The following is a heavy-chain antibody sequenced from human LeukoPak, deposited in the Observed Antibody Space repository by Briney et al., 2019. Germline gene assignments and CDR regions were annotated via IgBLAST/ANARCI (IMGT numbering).Heavy chain of an antibody. CDR1: DGSISSSY. J-gene: IGHJ2*01. Sequence: PSETLSLTRTVPDGSISSSYGCWIRQPPGKGLEWIGYIYHSGSTNYNPSLKSRVTISVDTSKNEFSLKLSSVTAADTAMYYCATHQHSYDSSGPGYWYFDLWGRSTLVTVSS. CDR2: IYHSGST. D-gene: IGHD3-22*01. V-gene: IGHV4-59*08. CDR3: ATHQHSYDSSGPGYWYFDL.